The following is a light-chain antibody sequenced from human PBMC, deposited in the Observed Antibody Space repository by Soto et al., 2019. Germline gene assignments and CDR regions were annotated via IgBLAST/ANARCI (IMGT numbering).Light chain of an antibody. CDR3: QQYDSFPRT. CDR1: QVISKY. V-gene: IGKV1-33*01. J-gene: IGKJ2*01. Sequence: DILMTQSPSSLSPSVGDRVTITCQASQVISKYLNWYQQKPGTPPKLLIYHSSNLETGVPSRFSGSGSGTHFILTISSLQPEDIATYFCQQYDSFPRTFGQGTKLDLK. CDR2: HSS.